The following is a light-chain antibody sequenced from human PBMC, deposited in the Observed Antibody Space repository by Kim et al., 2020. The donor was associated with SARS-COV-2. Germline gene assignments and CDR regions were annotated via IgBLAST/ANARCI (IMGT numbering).Light chain of an antibody. J-gene: IGKJ5*01. CDR1: QGVSNY. CDR3: QQRGS. CDR2: EAS. Sequence: GPLSVPPGARATLACRASQGVSNYLAWYPQKPGQAPRLLIYEASKRAAGIPARFSGSGSGTDFTLTISRLEPGDSAVYFCQQRGSFGQGTRLEIK. V-gene: IGKV3-11*01.